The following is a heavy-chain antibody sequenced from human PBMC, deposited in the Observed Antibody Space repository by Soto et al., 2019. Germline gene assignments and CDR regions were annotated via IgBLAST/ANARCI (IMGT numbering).Heavy chain of an antibody. Sequence: GVSVKFSCKASGYTFTSYAMHWVRQAPGQRLEWMGWINAGNGNTKYSQKFQGRVTITRDTSASTAYMELSSLRSEDTAVYYCARAGYSSSWYSFGFDIWGQGTMVTVSS. J-gene: IGHJ3*02. D-gene: IGHD6-13*01. CDR2: INAGNGNT. CDR1: GYTFTSYA. CDR3: ARAGYSSSWYSFGFDI. V-gene: IGHV1-3*01.